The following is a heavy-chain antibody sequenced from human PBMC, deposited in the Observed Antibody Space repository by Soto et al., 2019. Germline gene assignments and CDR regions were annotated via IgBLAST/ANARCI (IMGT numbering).Heavy chain of an antibody. CDR2: ISYDGSNK. CDR1: RFTFSSYG. Sequence: GGSLRLSCAASRFTFSSYGMHWVRQASGKGLEWVAVISYDGSNKYYADSVKGRFTISRDNSKNTLYLQMNSLRAEDTAVYSCAKGGARGSYYYYLFDYWGQGTLVTVYS. V-gene: IGHV3-30*18. CDR3: AKGGARGSYYYYLFDY. D-gene: IGHD1-26*01. J-gene: IGHJ4*02.